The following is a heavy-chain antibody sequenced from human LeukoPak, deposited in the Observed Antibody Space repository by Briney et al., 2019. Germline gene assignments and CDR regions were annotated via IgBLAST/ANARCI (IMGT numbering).Heavy chain of an antibody. V-gene: IGHV3-21*04. CDR1: GFTFSSYS. J-gene: IGHJ4*02. CDR3: ARDRESIAARHFDY. Sequence: GGSLRLSCAASGFTFSSYSMNWVRQAPGKGLEWVSSISSSSSYIYYADSVKGRFTISRDNAKNSLYLQMNSLRAEDTAVYYCARDRESIAARHFDYWGQGTLVTVSS. CDR2: ISSSSSYI. D-gene: IGHD6-6*01.